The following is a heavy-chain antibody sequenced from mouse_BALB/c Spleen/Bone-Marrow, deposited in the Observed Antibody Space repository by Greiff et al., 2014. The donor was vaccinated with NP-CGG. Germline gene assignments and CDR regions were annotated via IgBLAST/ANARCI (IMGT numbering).Heavy chain of an antibody. D-gene: IGHD2-10*02. Sequence: EVQVVESGGGLVQPGGSRKLSCAAPGFTFSSFGVHWVRQAPEKGLEWVAYISSGSSTIYYADTVKGRFTISRDNPKNTLFLQMTSLRSEDTAMYYCARGKYGYDYWGQGTTLTVSS. V-gene: IGHV5-17*02. CDR3: ARGKYGYDY. J-gene: IGHJ2*01. CDR1: GFTFSSFG. CDR2: ISSGSSTI.